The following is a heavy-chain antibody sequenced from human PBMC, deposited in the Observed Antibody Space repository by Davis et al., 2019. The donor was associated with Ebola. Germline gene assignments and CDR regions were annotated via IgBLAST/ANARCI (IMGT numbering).Heavy chain of an antibody. CDR1: GFTFSSYW. V-gene: IGHV3-74*01. D-gene: IGHD3-10*01. J-gene: IGHJ6*02. CDR2: INSDGIST. Sequence: PSETLSLTCAASGFTFSSYWMHWVRQAPGKGLVWVSRINSDGISTTYADSVKGRFTISRDNAKNTLYLQMNSLRAEDTAVYYCARDVVKGPGTYYNYYYYGMDVWGQGTTVTVSS. CDR3: ARDVVKGPGTYYNYYYYGMDV.